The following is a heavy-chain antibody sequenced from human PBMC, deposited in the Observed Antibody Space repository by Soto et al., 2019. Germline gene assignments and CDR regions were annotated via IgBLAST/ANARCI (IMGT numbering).Heavy chain of an antibody. J-gene: IGHJ4*02. CDR3: ARDSDYGETFDY. CDR2: IIPILGIA. Sequence: GASVKVSCKASGGTFGSYTISWVRQAPGQGLEWMGRIIPILGIANYAQKFQGRVTITADKSTSTAYMELSSLRSEDTAVYYCARDSDYGETFDYWGQGTLVTVSS. V-gene: IGHV1-69*04. CDR1: GGTFGSYT. D-gene: IGHD4-17*01.